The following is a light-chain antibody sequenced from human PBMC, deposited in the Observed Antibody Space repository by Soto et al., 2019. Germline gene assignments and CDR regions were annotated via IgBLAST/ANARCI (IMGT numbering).Light chain of an antibody. Sequence: EIVLTQSPGTLSLSPGERATLSCRASQSVSSSYLAWYQQKPGQAPRLLIYGASIRATGIPDRFSGSGSGTDFTLTISRLEPEDFAVYYCQQYDSPPLTFGGGTKVEIK. CDR3: QQYDSPPLT. V-gene: IGKV3-20*01. J-gene: IGKJ4*01. CDR2: GAS. CDR1: QSVSSSY.